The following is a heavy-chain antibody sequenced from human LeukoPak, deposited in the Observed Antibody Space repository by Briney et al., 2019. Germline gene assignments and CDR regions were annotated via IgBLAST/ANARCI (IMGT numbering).Heavy chain of an antibody. CDR2: IYPGDSDT. CDR1: GYSFTSYW. J-gene: IGHJ4*02. D-gene: IGHD2-15*01. CDR3: ARLIGYCSGGSCYSRGYFDY. V-gene: IGHV5-51*01. Sequence: GESQKISCKGSGYSFTSYWIGWVRQMPGKGLEWMGIIYPGDSDTRYSPSFQGQVTISADKSISTAYLQWSSLKASDTAMYYCARLIGYCSGGSCYSRGYFDYWGQGTLVTVSS.